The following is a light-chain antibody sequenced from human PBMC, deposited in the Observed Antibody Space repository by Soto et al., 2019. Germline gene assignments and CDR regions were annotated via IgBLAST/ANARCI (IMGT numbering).Light chain of an antibody. Sequence: EVVMTQSPATLSVSPGERATLSCRASQSVSSNFLAWYQQKPGQAPSLLIYGVSIRATGIPARFSGSGSGTEFTLTISSLQSEDFAVYYCQQYRAWPLTFGGGTKVEI. CDR2: GVS. V-gene: IGKV3-15*01. CDR1: QSVSSN. J-gene: IGKJ4*01. CDR3: QQYRAWPLT.